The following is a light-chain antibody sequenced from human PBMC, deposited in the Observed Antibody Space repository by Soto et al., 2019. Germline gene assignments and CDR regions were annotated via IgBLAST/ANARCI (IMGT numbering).Light chain of an antibody. Sequence: EIVLTQSPGTLSLSPGERATLSCRASQSVSGNYLAWYQQKPGQSPRLLIYGSSDRATGIPDRFSGSGSGTDVTLTITRVEPEDFVVYYCQQYGSSPPYTFGQGTKLEIK. CDR2: GSS. CDR1: QSVSGNY. CDR3: QQYGSSPPYT. V-gene: IGKV3-20*01. J-gene: IGKJ2*01.